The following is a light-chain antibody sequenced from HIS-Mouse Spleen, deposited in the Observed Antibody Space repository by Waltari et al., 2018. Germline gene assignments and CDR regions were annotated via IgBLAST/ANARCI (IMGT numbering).Light chain of an antibody. V-gene: IGLV2-14*01. Sequence: QSALTQPASVSGSPGPSITIPCTGTSSDVGGYHYVSWYQQHPGKAPKLMIYEVSNRPSGVSNRFSGSKSGNTASLTISGLQAEDEADYYCSSYTSSSTLWVFGGGTKLTVL. CDR2: EVS. J-gene: IGLJ3*02. CDR1: SSDVGGYHY. CDR3: SSYTSSSTLWV.